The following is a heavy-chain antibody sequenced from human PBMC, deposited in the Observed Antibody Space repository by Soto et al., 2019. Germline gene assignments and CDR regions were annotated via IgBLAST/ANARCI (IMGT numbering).Heavy chain of an antibody. V-gene: IGHV4-39*01. D-gene: IGHD2-15*01. CDR3: ARHDDGYCSGGSCYPGLWFDP. CDR2: IYYSGST. J-gene: IGHJ5*02. Sequence: PSETLSLTCTVSGGSISSSSYYWGWIRQPPGKGLEWIGSIYYSGSTYYNLSLKSRVTISVDTSKNQFSLKLSSVTAADTAVYYCARHDDGYCSGGSCYPGLWFDPWGQGTLVTVSS. CDR1: GGSISSSSYY.